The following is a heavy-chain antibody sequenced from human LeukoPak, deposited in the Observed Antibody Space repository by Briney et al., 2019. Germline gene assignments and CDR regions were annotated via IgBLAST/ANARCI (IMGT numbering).Heavy chain of an antibody. CDR3: ARASDSSGYYAPQHYFDH. Sequence: ASVKVSCKASGYTFTRFYMHWVRQAPGQGLEWMGIINPSGGSTSYTQKFQGRATMTRDTSTTTVYMELSSLRSEDTAVYYCARASDSSGYYAPQHYFDHWGQETPVTVSS. CDR2: INPSGGST. CDR1: GYTFTRFY. D-gene: IGHD3-22*01. V-gene: IGHV1-46*03. J-gene: IGHJ4*02.